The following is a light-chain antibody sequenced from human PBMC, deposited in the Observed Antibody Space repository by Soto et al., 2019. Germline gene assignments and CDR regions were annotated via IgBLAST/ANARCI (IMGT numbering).Light chain of an antibody. CDR2: HAS. Sequence: EIVMTQSPATVSVPPGERATLSCRASQSVSDKLAWYQQKPGQAPRLLIYHASARATGIPARFSGSGSGTEFTLTISSLQSEDFAVYYCQQYNNWPRTFGQGTKVDIK. V-gene: IGKV3-15*01. CDR1: QSVSDK. J-gene: IGKJ1*01. CDR3: QQYNNWPRT.